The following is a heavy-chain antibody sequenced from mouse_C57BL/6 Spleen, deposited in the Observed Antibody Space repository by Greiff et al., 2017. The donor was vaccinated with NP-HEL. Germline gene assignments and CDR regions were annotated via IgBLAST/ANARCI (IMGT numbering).Heavy chain of an antibody. Sequence: EVQLQQSGAELVRPGASVKLSCTASGFNIKDDYMHWVKQRPEQGLEWIGWIDPENGDTEYASKFQGKATITADTSSNTAYLQLSSLTSEDTAVYYCTTPHGSSYGWFAYWGQGTPVTVSA. CDR1: GFNIKDDY. D-gene: IGHD1-1*01. V-gene: IGHV14-4*01. CDR2: IDPENGDT. CDR3: TTPHGSSYGWFAY. J-gene: IGHJ3*01.